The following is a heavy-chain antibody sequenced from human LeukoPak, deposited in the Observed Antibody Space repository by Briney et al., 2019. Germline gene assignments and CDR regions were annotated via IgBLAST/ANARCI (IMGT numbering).Heavy chain of an antibody. CDR2: INHSGST. CDR1: GGSFSGYY. Sequence: SETLSLTCAVYGGSFSGYYWSRIRQPPGKGLEWIGEINHSGSTNYNPSLKSRVTISVDTSKNQFSLKLSSVTAADTAVYYCARATYLYYPHYYFDYWGQGTLVTVSS. D-gene: IGHD3-10*01. V-gene: IGHV4-34*01. CDR3: ARATYLYYPHYYFDY. J-gene: IGHJ4*02.